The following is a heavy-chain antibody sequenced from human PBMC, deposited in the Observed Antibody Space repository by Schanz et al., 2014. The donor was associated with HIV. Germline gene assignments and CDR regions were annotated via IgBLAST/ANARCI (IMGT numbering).Heavy chain of an antibody. Sequence: EVQLVESGGGLVQPGRSLRLSCAASGFIFSDYSMNWVRQAPGKGLQWVSGISGSGGSTYYADSVKGRFTISRDNSKNTLYLQMNSLRTEDTAVYYCARDGAMAFFLGMDVWGQGTTVTVSS. CDR1: GFIFSDYS. CDR2: ISGSGGST. J-gene: IGHJ6*02. CDR3: ARDGAMAFFLGMDV. D-gene: IGHD2-2*01. V-gene: IGHV3-23*04.